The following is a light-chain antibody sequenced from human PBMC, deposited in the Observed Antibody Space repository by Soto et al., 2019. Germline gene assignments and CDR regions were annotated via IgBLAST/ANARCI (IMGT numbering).Light chain of an antibody. Sequence: ETVLTQSPATLSVSPGERVTLSCRASQSVRSNLAWYQQRPGQAPRLLISGASTRATGIPARFSGSGSGTEFTLTISSLQSGDFAIYYCQQYNDWPPWTFGQGTKVEIK. CDR2: GAS. CDR1: QSVRSN. J-gene: IGKJ1*01. CDR3: QQYNDWPPWT. V-gene: IGKV3-15*01.